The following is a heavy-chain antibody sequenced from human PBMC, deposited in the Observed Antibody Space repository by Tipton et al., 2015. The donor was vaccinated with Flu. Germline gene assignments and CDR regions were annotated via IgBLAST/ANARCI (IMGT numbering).Heavy chain of an antibody. J-gene: IGHJ4*02. Sequence: TLSLTCTVSSGSIRSTNYFCAWIRQPPGKRLELIGSIYPSGATYYNPSLKSRVTLSVDTSKSQFSLMLRSVTAADMAIYYCARLSYYDVDLKNFYFDHWGQGVLVTVSS. D-gene: IGHD3-10*02. V-gene: IGHV4-39*01. CDR3: ARLSYYDVDLKNFYFDH. CDR1: SGSIRSTNYF. CDR2: IYPSGAT.